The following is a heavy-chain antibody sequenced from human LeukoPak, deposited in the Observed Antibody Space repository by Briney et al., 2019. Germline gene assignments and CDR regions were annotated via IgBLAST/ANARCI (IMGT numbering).Heavy chain of an antibody. D-gene: IGHD5-18*01. V-gene: IGHV3-21*01. CDR1: GFTFSSYS. J-gene: IGHJ5*02. CDR3: ARARVYSYGPFDP. CDR2: ISSSSSYI. Sequence: GGSLRLSCAASGFTFSSYSMNWVRQAPGKGLEWVSSISSSSSYIYYADSVKGRFTISRDNAKNSLYLQMNSLRAEDTAVYYCARARVYSYGPFDPWGQGTLVTVSS.